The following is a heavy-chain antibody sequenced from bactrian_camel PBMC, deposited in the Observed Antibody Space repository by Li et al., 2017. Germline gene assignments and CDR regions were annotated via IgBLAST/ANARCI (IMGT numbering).Heavy chain of an antibody. V-gene: IGHV3S55*01. J-gene: IGHJ6*01. Sequence: QVQLVESGGGSVQGGGSLRLSCVIRRDIYRNYCMGWLRQAPGKDREGVAHIDSDGKWYAESLKGRSTISTDDANNTLYLQMDSLKPEDTAMYYCAADYGYCSGGAADFGYWGQGTQVTVS. CDR1: RDIYRNYC. D-gene: IGHD2*01. CDR3: AADYGYCSGGAADFGY. CDR2: IDSDGK.